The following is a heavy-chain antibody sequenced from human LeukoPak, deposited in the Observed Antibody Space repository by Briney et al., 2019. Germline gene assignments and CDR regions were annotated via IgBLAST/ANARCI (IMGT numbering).Heavy chain of an antibody. CDR3: ARGGDIAAATSGFDP. Sequence: SETLSLTCTVSGGSISSSSYYWGWIRQPPGKGLEWIGSIYYSGSTYYNPSLKSRVTISVDTSKNQFSLKLSSVTAADTAVYYCARGGDIAAATSGFDPWGQGTLATVSS. CDR1: GGSISSSSYY. V-gene: IGHV4-39*07. D-gene: IGHD6-13*01. J-gene: IGHJ5*02. CDR2: IYYSGST.